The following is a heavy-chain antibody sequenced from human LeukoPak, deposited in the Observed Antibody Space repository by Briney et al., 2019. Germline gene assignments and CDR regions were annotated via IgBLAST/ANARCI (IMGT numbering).Heavy chain of an antibody. V-gene: IGHV3-23*01. Sequence: GGSLRLSRAASGFTFSSYAMNWVRQAPGKGLEWVSAISGSGGSTYYADSVKGRFTISRDNSKNTLYLQVNILRAEDTAVYYCAKGGAYYYDSSGYFQHWGQGTLVTVSS. CDR3: AKGGAYYYDSSGYFQH. D-gene: IGHD3-22*01. J-gene: IGHJ1*01. CDR1: GFTFSSYA. CDR2: ISGSGGST.